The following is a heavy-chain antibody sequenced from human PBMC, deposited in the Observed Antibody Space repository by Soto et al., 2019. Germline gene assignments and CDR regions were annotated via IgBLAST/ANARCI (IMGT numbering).Heavy chain of an antibody. CDR3: ASDRWETGTNYGMDV. Sequence: QVQLVESGGGLVKPGGSLRLSCAASGFTFSDYYMSWIRQAPGQGLEWVSHITTGGRITYDAESVKGRFTASRDNAKNLLHLQMTNLRAEDTAVYYCASDRWETGTNYGMDVWGQGTTVIVSS. D-gene: IGHD1-1*01. J-gene: IGHJ6*02. CDR2: ITTGGRIT. CDR1: GFTFSDYY. V-gene: IGHV3-11*01.